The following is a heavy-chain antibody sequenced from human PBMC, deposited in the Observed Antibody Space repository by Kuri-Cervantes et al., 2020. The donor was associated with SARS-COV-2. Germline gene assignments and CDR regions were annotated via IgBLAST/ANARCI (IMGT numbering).Heavy chain of an antibody. V-gene: IGHV4-34*01. CDR2: INHSGST. J-gene: IGHJ4*02. CDR1: VGSFSAYY. Sequence: ESLKISCAVYVGSFSAYYWSWIRQPPGKGLEWIGEINHSGSTNYNPSLKSRVTISVDTSKHQLSLKLSSVTAADTAVYYCAGSPGGVFDCWGQGTLVTVSS. CDR3: AGSPGGVFDC. D-gene: IGHD3-16*01.